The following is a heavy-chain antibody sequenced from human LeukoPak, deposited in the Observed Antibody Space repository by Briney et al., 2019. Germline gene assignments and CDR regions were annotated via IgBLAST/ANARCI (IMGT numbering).Heavy chain of an antibody. CDR1: GFTFDDYG. CDR3: ARGGWFGELLFDY. J-gene: IGHJ4*02. D-gene: IGHD3-10*01. V-gene: IGHV3-20*04. CDR2: INWNGGST. Sequence: GGSLRLSCAASGFTFDDYGMSWVRHAPGKGLEWGSGINWNGGSTGYADCVKGRFTISRDNAKNSLYLQMNSLRAEDTALYYCARGGWFGELLFDYWGQGTLVTVSS.